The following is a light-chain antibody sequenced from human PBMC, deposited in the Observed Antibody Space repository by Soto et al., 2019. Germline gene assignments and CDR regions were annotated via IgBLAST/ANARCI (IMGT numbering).Light chain of an antibody. CDR2: GAS. CDR3: LQDFNYPLT. V-gene: IGKV3D-7*01. Sequence: EIVLTQSPGTLSLSPGERASLSCRASQSVSSSYLAWYQQKPGQAPRLLIHGASTRATGIAARFSGSGSGTEFTLTISSLQPEDSATYYCLQDFNYPLTFGGGTKVDIK. CDR1: QSVSSSY. J-gene: IGKJ4*01.